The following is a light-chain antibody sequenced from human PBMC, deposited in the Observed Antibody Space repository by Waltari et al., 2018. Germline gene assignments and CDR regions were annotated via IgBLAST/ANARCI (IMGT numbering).Light chain of an antibody. J-gene: IGKJ4*01. CDR3: QQYGSSQVT. CDR2: GAS. Sequence: EVVLTQSPGIVSLSPGERATLSCRASQSISSTYLACYQQKSGQAPRLLIYGASTRASGIPDRFSGSGSGTDFTLTISRLEPEDFAVYYCQQYGSSQVTFGGGTKVDIK. CDR1: QSISSTY. V-gene: IGKV3-20*01.